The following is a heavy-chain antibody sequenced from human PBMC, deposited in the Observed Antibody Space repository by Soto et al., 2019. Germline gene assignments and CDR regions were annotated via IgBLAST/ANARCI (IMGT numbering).Heavy chain of an antibody. V-gene: IGHV3-9*01. D-gene: IGHD1-7*01. Sequence: EVQLVESGGGLVQPGRSLRLSCAASGFTFDDYAMHWVRQAPGKGLEWVSGISWNSGSIGYADSVKGRFTISRDNAKNSLYLQMNSLRAEDTALYYCAKGITGTYYYGMDVWGQGSKGTVS. J-gene: IGHJ6*02. CDR1: GFTFDDYA. CDR3: AKGITGTYYYGMDV. CDR2: ISWNSGSI.